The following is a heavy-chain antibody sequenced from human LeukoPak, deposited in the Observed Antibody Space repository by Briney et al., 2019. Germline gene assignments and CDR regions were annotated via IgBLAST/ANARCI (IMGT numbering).Heavy chain of an antibody. CDR2: INPNSGGT. D-gene: IGHD3-10*01. Sequence: GASVKVSCKASGYTLTGYYMHWVRQAPGQGLEWMGWINPNSGGTNYAQKFQGRVTMTRDTSISTAYMELSRLRSDDTAVYYCARVYGSGSYYNVIRAFDPWGQGTLVTVSS. CDR1: GYTLTGYY. V-gene: IGHV1-2*02. CDR3: ARVYGSGSYYNVIRAFDP. J-gene: IGHJ5*02.